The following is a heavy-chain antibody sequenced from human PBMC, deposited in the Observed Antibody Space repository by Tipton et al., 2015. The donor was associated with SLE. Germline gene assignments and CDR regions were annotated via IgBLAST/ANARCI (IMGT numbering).Heavy chain of an antibody. CDR1: GGSFSGYY. D-gene: IGHD2-15*01. Sequence: TLSLTCAVYGGSFSGYYWSWIRQPPGKGLEWIGEINHSGSTNYNPSLKSRVTISVDTSKKQFSLKLSSVTAADTAVYYCVRVVPRGGTDYWGQGTLITVSS. CDR3: VRVVPRGGTDY. V-gene: IGHV4-34*01. CDR2: INHSGST. J-gene: IGHJ4*02.